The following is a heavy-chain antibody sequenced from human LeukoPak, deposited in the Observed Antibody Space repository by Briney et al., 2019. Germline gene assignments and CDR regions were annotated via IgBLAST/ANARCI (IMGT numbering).Heavy chain of an antibody. CDR1: GYTFTSYG. J-gene: IGHJ5*02. CDR3: AREAPLMVRGVINWFDP. V-gene: IGHV1-18*01. CDR2: ISAYNGNT. Sequence: ASVKVSCMASGYTFTSYGISWVRQAPGQGLEWMGWISAYNGNTNYAQKLQGRVTMTTDTSTSTAYMELRSLRSDDTAVYYCAREAPLMVRGVINWFDPWGQGTLVTVSS. D-gene: IGHD3-10*01.